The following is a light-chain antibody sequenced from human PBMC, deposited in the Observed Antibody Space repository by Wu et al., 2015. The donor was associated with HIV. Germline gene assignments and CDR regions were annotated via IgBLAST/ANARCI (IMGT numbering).Light chain of an antibody. Sequence: DIKMTQSPSSLSASVGDRIIITCRASQDIGDSVAWYQQIPGKVPKLLIYAASTLHSGVPSRFSGSRSGADFTLTISPLQPEDVASYYCQQCYSSVEGFTFGPGTEVEIK. CDR1: QDIGDS. CDR3: QQCYSSVEGFT. CDR2: AAS. J-gene: IGKJ3*01. V-gene: IGKV1-27*01.